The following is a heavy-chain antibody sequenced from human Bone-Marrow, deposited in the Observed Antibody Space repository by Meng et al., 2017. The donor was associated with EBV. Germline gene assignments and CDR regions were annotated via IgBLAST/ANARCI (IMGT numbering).Heavy chain of an antibody. CDR1: GYIFSDYY. D-gene: IGHD1-14*01. J-gene: IGHJ4*02. CDR3: ATDTYRPTGY. V-gene: IGHV1-69-2*01. Sequence: EVQVIQSGAEGRKPGATVKISCKVSGYIFSDYYTHWVRQAPGKGLEWMGLIDPKDGETVYAENFQGRVTLTADTSRDTAYMELRSLRSEDTAVYYCATDTYRPTGYWGQGTLVTVSS. CDR2: IDPKDGET.